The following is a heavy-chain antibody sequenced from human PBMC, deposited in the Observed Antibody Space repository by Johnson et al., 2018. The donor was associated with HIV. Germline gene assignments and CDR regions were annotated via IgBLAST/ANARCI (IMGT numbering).Heavy chain of an antibody. J-gene: IGHJ3*02. CDR1: GFTFSTHD. CDR3: ARSPLYDTTVFDI. D-gene: IGHD4-11*01. Sequence: VQVVESGGGLVQPGGSLRLSCAASGFTFSTHDMHWVRPASGKGLEWVSAIGTAGDTYYPGPGPGRFTIARENAKNSLYLQMNSLRVGDTAVYYCARSPLYDTTVFDIWGHGSLVTVSS. V-gene: IGHV3-13*01. CDR2: IGTAGDT.